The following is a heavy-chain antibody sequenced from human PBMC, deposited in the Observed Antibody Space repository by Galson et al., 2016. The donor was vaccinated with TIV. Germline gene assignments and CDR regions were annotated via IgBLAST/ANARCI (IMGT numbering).Heavy chain of an antibody. CDR2: IYYSGST. D-gene: IGHD1-26*01. Sequence: TLSLTCNVSGGSISNGGYFWSWIRLRPGKGLEWIGNIYYSGSTYYNPSLKSRVTISVDTSQNQFSLILRSVTAADTAVYYCARWADSGSYYDYFQDWGQGTLVTVSS. CDR3: ARWADSGSYYDYFQD. CDR1: GGSISNGGYF. J-gene: IGHJ1*01. V-gene: IGHV4-31*03.